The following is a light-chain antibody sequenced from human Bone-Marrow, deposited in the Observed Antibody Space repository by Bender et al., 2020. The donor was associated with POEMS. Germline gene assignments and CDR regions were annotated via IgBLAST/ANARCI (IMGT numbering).Light chain of an antibody. V-gene: IGLV3-21*02. CDR2: DDT. J-gene: IGLJ3*02. CDR1: NIGSNS. Sequence: SYVLTQPPSVSVAPGQTARITCGGDNIGSNSVHWYQQKPGQAPVLVVYDDTDWPSGIPERFSGSNSGNTATLTFSRVEAGDEADYYCHVWDRNSAHVVFGGGTSLTVL. CDR3: HVWDRNSAHVV.